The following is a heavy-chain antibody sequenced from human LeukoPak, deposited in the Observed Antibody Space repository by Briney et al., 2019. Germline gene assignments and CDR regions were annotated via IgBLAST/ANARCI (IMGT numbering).Heavy chain of an antibody. V-gene: IGHV4-61*02. J-gene: IGHJ6*03. D-gene: IGHD3-3*01. CDR1: GGSISSGSYY. CDR2: IYTSGST. CDR3: ARHTPITIFGVVIYYYYYYMDV. Sequence: SQTLSLTCTVSGGSISSGSYYWSWIRQPAGKGLEWIGRIYTSGSTNYNPSLKSRVTISVDTSKNQFSLKLSSVTAADTAVYYCARHTPITIFGVVIYYYYYYMDVWGKGTTVTVSS.